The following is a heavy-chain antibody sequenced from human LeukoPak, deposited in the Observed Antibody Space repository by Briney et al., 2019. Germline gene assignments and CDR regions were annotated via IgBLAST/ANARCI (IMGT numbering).Heavy chain of an antibody. Sequence: SETLSLTCTVSGGSISSYYWSWIRQPPGKGLEWLGYIYYSGSTNYNPSLKSRVTISVDTSKNQFSLKLSSVTAADTAVYYCARARLYYGDYAPSGAFDIWGQGTMVTVSS. CDR2: IYYSGST. CDR3: ARARLYYGDYAPSGAFDI. D-gene: IGHD4-17*01. J-gene: IGHJ3*02. V-gene: IGHV4-59*01. CDR1: GGSISSYY.